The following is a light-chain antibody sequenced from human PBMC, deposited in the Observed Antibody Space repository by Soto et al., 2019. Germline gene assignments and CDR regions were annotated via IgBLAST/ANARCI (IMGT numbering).Light chain of an antibody. J-gene: IGKJ3*01. CDR2: DPS. Sequence: DIVMTQSPATLSVSPGERATLSCRASQSVSTKLAWYQQSRGQAPRLLIYDPSTRATGIPARFSGGGSGTEFTLTISSLQSEDFAVYSCQQYYNWPPFTFGHGTKVDIK. CDR1: QSVSTK. V-gene: IGKV3-15*01. CDR3: QQYYNWPPFT.